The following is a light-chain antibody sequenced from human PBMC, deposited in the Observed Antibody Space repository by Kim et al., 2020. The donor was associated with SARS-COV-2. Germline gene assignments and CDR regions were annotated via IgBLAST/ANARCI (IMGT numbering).Light chain of an antibody. V-gene: IGLV3-19*01. CDR3: NSRDSSGNHLL. CDR2: GKN. Sequence: SSELTQDPAVSVALGQTVRITCQGDSLRSYYASWYQQKPGKAPVLVIYGKNNRPSGIPDRFSGSSSGNTASLTITGAQAEDEADYYFNSRDSSGNHLLFG. CDR1: SLRSYY. J-gene: IGLJ3*02.